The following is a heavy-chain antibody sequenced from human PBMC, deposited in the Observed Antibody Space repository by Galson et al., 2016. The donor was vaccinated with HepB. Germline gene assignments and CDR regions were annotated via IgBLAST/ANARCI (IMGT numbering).Heavy chain of an antibody. CDR1: GYTFASYG. D-gene: IGHD6-19*01. J-gene: IGHJ4*02. V-gene: IGHV1-18*01. Sequence: SVKVSCKASGYTFASYGISWVRQAPGQGLEWMGWLSAYNGNTNYAQKLQGRVTMTTDTSTSTAYMELKSLRSDDTAVYYCARDWLVAVFDYWGQGTLVTVSS. CDR2: LSAYNGNT. CDR3: ARDWLVAVFDY.